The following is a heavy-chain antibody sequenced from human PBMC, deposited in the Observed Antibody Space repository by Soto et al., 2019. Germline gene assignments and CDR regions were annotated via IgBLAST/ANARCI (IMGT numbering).Heavy chain of an antibody. CDR2: ISGSGGST. D-gene: IGHD2-15*01. V-gene: IGHV3-23*01. J-gene: IGHJ4*02. CDR3: AKQPEAPEIVVVVAAPFDY. Sequence: HPGGSLRLSCAASGFTFSSYAMSWVRQAPGKGLEWVSAISGSGGSTYYADSVKGRFTISRDNSKNTLYLQMNSLRAEDTAVYYCAKQPEAPEIVVVVAAPFDYWGQGTLVTVSS. CDR1: GFTFSSYA.